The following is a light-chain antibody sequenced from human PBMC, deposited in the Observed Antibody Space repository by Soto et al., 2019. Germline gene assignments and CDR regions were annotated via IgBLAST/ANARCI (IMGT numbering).Light chain of an antibody. V-gene: IGKV3D-15*01. CDR1: QSVSNN. Sequence: EIVMTQSLATLSVSPGERATLSCRASQSVSNNLAWYQQKPGQAPRLLIYGASTRATGIPARFSGSGSETEFTLTISSLQSEDFAVYYCQPYNNWPLTFGGGTKVDIK. J-gene: IGKJ4*01. CDR2: GAS. CDR3: QPYNNWPLT.